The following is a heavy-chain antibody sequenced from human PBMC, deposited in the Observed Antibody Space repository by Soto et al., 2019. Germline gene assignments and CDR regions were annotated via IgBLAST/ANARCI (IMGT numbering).Heavy chain of an antibody. CDR2: FSGSGVST. V-gene: IGHV3-23*01. Sequence: EVQLLESGGGLVQPGGSLRLSCAASGFTFSSYAMSWVRQAPGKGLGWVSGFSGSGVSTYYADSVKGRFTISRDNSKSTLYLQMNSLRAEDTAVYYCAKDRERIATRSIDYWGQGTLVTVSS. D-gene: IGHD6-6*01. CDR3: AKDRERIATRSIDY. CDR1: GFTFSSYA. J-gene: IGHJ4*02.